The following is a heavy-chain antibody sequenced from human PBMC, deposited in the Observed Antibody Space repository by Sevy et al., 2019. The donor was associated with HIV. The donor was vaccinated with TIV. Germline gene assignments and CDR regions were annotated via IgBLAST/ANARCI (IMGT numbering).Heavy chain of an antibody. J-gene: IGHJ4*02. CDR2: IGGSDDRT. CDR3: AKDILRWSFDY. CDR1: GFTLSGNA. Sequence: GESLKISCAASGFTLSGNAMAWVRQAPGKGLEWVSAIGGSDDRTDYADSVKGRFTISRDISKNTLYLQMNSLRVEDTAVYYCAKDILRWSFDYWGQGTLVTVSS. D-gene: IGHD4-17*01. V-gene: IGHV3-23*01.